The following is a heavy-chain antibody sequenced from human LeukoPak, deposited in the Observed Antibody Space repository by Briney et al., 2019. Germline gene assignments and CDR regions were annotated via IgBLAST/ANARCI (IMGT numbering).Heavy chain of an antibody. CDR2: INPNSGGT. V-gene: IGHV1-2*02. Sequence: ASVKVSCKASGYTFTGYYMHWVRQAPGQGLEWMGWINPNSGGTNYAQKFQGRVTMTRDTSISTAYMELSRLRSDDTAVYYCARDYGSGSYYVRYNWFDPWGRGTLVTVSS. CDR1: GYTFTGYY. CDR3: ARDYGSGSYYVRYNWFDP. D-gene: IGHD3-10*01. J-gene: IGHJ5*02.